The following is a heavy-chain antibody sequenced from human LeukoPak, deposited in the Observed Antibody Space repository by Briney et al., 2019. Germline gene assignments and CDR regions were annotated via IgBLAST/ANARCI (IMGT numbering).Heavy chain of an antibody. D-gene: IGHD2-8*01. J-gene: IGHJ4*02. CDR1: GFTFSSYA. V-gene: IGHV3-30*04. Sequence: PGRSLRLSCAASGFTFSSYAMHWVRQAPGKGLEWVAVISYDGSNKYYADSVKGRFTISRDNSKNTLYLQMNSLRAEDTAVYYCAKDPARCTNGVCLHFDYWGQGTLVTVSS. CDR3: AKDPARCTNGVCLHFDY. CDR2: ISYDGSNK.